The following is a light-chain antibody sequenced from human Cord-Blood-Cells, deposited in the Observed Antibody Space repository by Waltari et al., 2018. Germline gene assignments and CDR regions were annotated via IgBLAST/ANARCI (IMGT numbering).Light chain of an antibody. CDR2: AAS. V-gene: IGKV1-39*01. CDR1: QSISSY. CDR3: QQSYSTAWT. Sequence: DIHMTQSPSSLSASVGDRVTITCRASQSISSYLNWYQQKPGKAPKLLIYAASSLQSGVPARFSGSGSGTDFTLTISSLQTEDFATYYCQQSYSTAWTFGQGTKVEIK. J-gene: IGKJ1*01.